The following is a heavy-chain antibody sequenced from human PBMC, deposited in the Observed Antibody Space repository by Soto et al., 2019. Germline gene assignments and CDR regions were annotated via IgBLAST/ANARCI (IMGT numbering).Heavy chain of an antibody. CDR1: GFTFSSYS. D-gene: IGHD6-19*01. J-gene: IGHJ5*02. Sequence: EVQLVESGGGLVKPGGSLRLSCAASGFTFSSYSMNWVRQAPGKGLEWVSYISYSSSYIYYADSVKGRFTISRANAKNSLYLQMNRLRDEDTAVYYCAASSGWPWGQGTLVTVSS. CDR3: AASSGWP. CDR2: ISYSSSYI. V-gene: IGHV3-21*01.